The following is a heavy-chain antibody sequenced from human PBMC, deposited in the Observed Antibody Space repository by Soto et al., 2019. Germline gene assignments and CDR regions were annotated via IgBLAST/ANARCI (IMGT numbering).Heavy chain of an antibody. D-gene: IGHD3-10*01. V-gene: IGHV1-69*02. CDR3: ARGRRSGSTRVYYYYMDV. CDR1: GGRFSSYT. J-gene: IGHJ6*03. CDR2: IIPILGIA. Sequence: GASVKLSCEACGGRFSSYTISWVRQAPGQGLEWMGRIIPILGIANYAQKFQGRVTITADKSTSTAYMELSSLRSEDTAVYYCARGRRSGSTRVYYYYMDVWGKGTTVTVSS.